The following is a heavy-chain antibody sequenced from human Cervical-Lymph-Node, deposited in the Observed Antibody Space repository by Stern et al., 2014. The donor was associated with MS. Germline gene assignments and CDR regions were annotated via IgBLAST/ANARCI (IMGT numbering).Heavy chain of an antibody. CDR2: IRTKPNNYAK. CDR1: GFPFSASA. CDR3: KTKDY. Sequence: VQLVQSGGGLVQPGGSLKLSCAASGFPFSASAMHWVRQASGTGLEWVGRIRTKPNNYAKIYDASVKGRFTISRDDSENTVFLQMNNLKIEDTAVYYCKTKDYWGQGTLVTVSS. D-gene: IGHD2-15*01. V-gene: IGHV3-73*01. J-gene: IGHJ4*02.